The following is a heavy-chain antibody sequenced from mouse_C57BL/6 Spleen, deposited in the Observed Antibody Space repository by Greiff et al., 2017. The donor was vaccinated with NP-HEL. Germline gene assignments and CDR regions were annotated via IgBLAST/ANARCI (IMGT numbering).Heavy chain of an antibody. V-gene: IGHV5-17*01. J-gene: IGHJ3*01. CDR2: ISSGSSTI. Sequence: EVKLVESGGGLVKPGGSLKLSCAASGFTFSDYGMHWVRQAPEKGLEWVAYISSGSSTIYYADTVKGRFTISRDNAKNTLFLQMTSLRSEDTAMYYCARETQIYYYGSSFLYWGQGTLVTVSA. CDR3: ARETQIYYYGSSFLY. D-gene: IGHD1-1*01. CDR1: GFTFSDYG.